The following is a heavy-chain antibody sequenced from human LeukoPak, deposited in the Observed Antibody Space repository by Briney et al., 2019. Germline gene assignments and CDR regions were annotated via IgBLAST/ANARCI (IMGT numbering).Heavy chain of an antibody. CDR3: AKDGRCPDVGPTNLAVSGYFDS. V-gene: IGHV3-23*01. CDR2: INSNGDST. CDR1: TFTLSIFT. J-gene: IGHJ4*02. D-gene: IGHD6-19*01. Sequence: GGSLRLSCEAATFTLSIFTIGYVRQAPGKGLEWISTINSNGDSTYYADSVKGRFTISRDNSKNTVFLQMNSLSAEDTAVYYCAKDGRCPDVGPTNLAVSGYFDSCGQGIPVTVSS.